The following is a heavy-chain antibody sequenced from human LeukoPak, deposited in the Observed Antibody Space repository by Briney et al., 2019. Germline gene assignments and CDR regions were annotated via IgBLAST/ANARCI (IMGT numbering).Heavy chain of an antibody. D-gene: IGHD6-13*01. CDR2: IYSGGST. J-gene: IGHJ6*02. CDR3: ARMGYSSSWSFYYGTDV. V-gene: IGHV3-66*01. CDR1: GFTVSSNY. Sequence: GGSLRLSCAASGFTVSSNYMSWVRQAPGKGLEWVSVIYSGGSTYYADSVKGRFTIPRDNSKNTLYLQMNSLRAEDTAVYYCARMGYSSSWSFYYGTDVWGQGTTVTVSS.